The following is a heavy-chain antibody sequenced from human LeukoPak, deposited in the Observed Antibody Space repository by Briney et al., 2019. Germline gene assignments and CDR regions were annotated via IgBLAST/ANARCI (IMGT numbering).Heavy chain of an antibody. CDR3: AEGTTA. CDR1: GFTFTNHW. D-gene: IGHD2/OR15-2a*01. V-gene: IGHV3-7*01. Sequence: GGSLRLSCAASGFTFTNHWMSWVRQAPGKGLEWVANINQDGSEKFYVDSVKGRFTISRDNAKNSLYLQMNSLRAEDTAVYYCAEGTTAWGQGTLVTVSS. J-gene: IGHJ5*02. CDR2: INQDGSEK.